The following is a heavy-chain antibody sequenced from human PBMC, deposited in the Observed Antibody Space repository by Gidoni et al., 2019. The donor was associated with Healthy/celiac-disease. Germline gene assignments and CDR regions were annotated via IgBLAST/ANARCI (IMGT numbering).Heavy chain of an antibody. J-gene: IGHJ4*02. CDR1: GFSLSSSGVG. CDR2: IYWDDDK. D-gene: IGHD5-12*01. Sequence: QLTLKESGPPLVKPTQTLTLTCTFSGFSLSSSGVGVGWIRQPPGKPLEWLALIYWDDDKRYSPSLKSRLAITKDTSKNQVVLTMTNMDPVDTATYYCVHRTYGYNYFDYWGQGTLVTVSS. CDR3: VHRTYGYNYFDY. V-gene: IGHV2-5*02.